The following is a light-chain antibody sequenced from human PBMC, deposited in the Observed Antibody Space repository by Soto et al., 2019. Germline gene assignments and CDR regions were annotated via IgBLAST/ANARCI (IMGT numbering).Light chain of an antibody. J-gene: IGKJ1*01. CDR2: GAS. Sequence: EIVMTQSPATLSVSPGERATLSSRASQSVSSNLAWYQQKPGQAPRLLIYGASTRATGIPARFSGSGSGTEFTVTISSVQSEDFVVYYCQQYNNWPPWTFGQGTKVEIK. CDR3: QQYNNWPPWT. V-gene: IGKV3-15*01. CDR1: QSVSSN.